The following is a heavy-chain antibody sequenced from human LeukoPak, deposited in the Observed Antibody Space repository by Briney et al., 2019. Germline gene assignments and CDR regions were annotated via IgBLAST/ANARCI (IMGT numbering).Heavy chain of an antibody. V-gene: IGHV1-2*02. Sequence: ASVKVSCKASGCTFTGYYMHWVRQAPGQGLEWMGWINPNSGGTNYAQKFQGRVTMTRDTSISTAYMELSRLRSDDTAVYYCARGESWIQLWYYYMDVWGKGTTVTVSS. CDR2: INPNSGGT. CDR1: GCTFTGYY. CDR3: ARGESWIQLWYYYMDV. J-gene: IGHJ6*03. D-gene: IGHD5-18*01.